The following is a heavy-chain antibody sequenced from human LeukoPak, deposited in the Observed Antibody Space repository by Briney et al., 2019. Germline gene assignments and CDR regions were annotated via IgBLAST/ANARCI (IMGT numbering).Heavy chain of an antibody. Sequence: GGSLRLSCAASGFTFSSYSMNWVRQAPGKGLEWVSSISSSSSYIYYAESVKGRLTISRDNARKSLYLEMNSLRVEDMALYFCARDLEEHCSGGSCSTFDCWGQGTLVTVSS. CDR3: ARDLEEHCSGGSCSTFDC. D-gene: IGHD2-15*01. V-gene: IGHV3-21*01. J-gene: IGHJ4*02. CDR1: GFTFSSYS. CDR2: ISSSSSYI.